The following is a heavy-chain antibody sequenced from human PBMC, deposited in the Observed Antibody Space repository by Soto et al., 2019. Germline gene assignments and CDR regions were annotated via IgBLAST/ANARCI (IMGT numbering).Heavy chain of an antibody. D-gene: IGHD3-10*01. CDR3: ARDGSGDRHAFDS. CDR2: ISGSGGST. Sequence: PGGSLRLSCAASGFTFSSYAMSWVRQAPGKGLEWVSAISGSGGSTYYADSVKGRFTISRDNSKNTLYLQMNSLRAEDTAVYYCARDGSGDRHAFDSWGQGTMVTVSS. J-gene: IGHJ3*02. CDR1: GFTFSSYA. V-gene: IGHV3-23*01.